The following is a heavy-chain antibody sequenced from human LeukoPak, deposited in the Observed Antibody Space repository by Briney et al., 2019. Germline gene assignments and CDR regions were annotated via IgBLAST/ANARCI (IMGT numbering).Heavy chain of an antibody. J-gene: IGHJ6*03. V-gene: IGHV1-2*02. Sequence: ASVKVSCKASGYTFTGYYMHWVRQAPGQGLEWMGWINPDSGVTNSAQKFQGRVTMTRDMSFSTAYMELTRLRSDDTAVYYCARGQLIRGYYYMDVWGKGTTVTVSS. D-gene: IGHD1-1*01. CDR1: GYTFTGYY. CDR2: INPDSGVT. CDR3: ARGQLIRGYYYMDV.